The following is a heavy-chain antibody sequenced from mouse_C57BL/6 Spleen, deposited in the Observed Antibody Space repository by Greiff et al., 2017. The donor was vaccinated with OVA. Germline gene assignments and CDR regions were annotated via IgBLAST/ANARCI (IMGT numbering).Heavy chain of an antibody. Sequence: QVQLQQSGPELVKPGASVKLSCKASGYTFTSYDINWVKQRPGQGLEWIGWIYPRDGSTKYNEKFKGKATLTVDTSSSTAYMELHSLTSEDSAVYFCARSYYYGSSQYYYAMDYWGQGTSVTVSS. CDR3: ARSYYYGSSQYYYAMDY. V-gene: IGHV1-85*01. CDR1: GYTFTSYD. CDR2: IYPRDGST. D-gene: IGHD1-1*01. J-gene: IGHJ4*01.